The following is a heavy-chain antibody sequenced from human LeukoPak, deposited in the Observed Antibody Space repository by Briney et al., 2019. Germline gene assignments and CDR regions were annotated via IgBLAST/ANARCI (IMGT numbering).Heavy chain of an antibody. CDR3: ARTPVELATDYFDY. CDR2: INPSGGST. V-gene: IGHV1-46*01. J-gene: IGHJ4*02. D-gene: IGHD5-24*01. Sequence: ASVKVSCKASGYTFTNYYMHWVRQPPGKGLEWLGIINPSGGSTSYAQQFQGRVTMTRDTSTSTVYMELSSLRSEDMAVYYCARTPVELATDYFDYWGQGTLVTVSS. CDR1: GYTFTNYY.